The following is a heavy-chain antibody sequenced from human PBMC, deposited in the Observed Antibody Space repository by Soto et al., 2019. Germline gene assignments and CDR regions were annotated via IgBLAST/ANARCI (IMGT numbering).Heavy chain of an antibody. V-gene: IGHV3-23*01. Sequence: GGSLRLSCAASGFTFSSYAMSWVRQAPGKGLEWVSAISGSGGSTYYADSVKGRFTISRDNSKNTLYLQMNSLRAEDTAVYYCAKDDLTVLRFLEWPIIGGYFDYWGQGTLVTVSS. J-gene: IGHJ4*02. CDR2: ISGSGGST. D-gene: IGHD3-3*01. CDR3: AKDDLTVLRFLEWPIIGGYFDY. CDR1: GFTFSSYA.